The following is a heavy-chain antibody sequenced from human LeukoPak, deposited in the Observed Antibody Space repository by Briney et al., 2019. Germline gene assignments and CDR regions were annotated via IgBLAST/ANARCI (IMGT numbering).Heavy chain of an antibody. CDR2: INVDGSEK. J-gene: IGHJ6*02. V-gene: IGHV3-7*01. CDR1: GFSLSNHW. Sequence: PGGSLRLSCAASGFSLSNHWVTWVRQAPGKGPEWVAHINVDGSEKDFLDSVRGRFTISRDNSKNSVYLQTNTLGVEDTAVYHCARGHYGLDVWGQGTTVTVSS. CDR3: ARGHYGLDV.